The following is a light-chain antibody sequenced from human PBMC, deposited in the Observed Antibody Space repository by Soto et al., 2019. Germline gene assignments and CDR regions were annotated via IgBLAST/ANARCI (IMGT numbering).Light chain of an antibody. CDR2: DVS. CDR3: ISYTSSSTWV. Sequence: QSALTQPASVSGSPGQSITISCTGTSSDVCGYNYVSWYQQHPGKVPKLMIYDVSDRPSGVSNRFSGSKSGNTASLTISGRQAEDEADYYCISYTSSSTWVFGGGTKLTVL. V-gene: IGLV2-14*01. CDR1: SSDVCGYNY. J-gene: IGLJ3*02.